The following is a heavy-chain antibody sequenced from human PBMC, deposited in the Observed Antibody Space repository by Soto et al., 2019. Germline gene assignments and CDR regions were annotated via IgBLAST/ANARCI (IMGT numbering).Heavy chain of an antibody. J-gene: IGHJ4*01. CDR2: VSAYNGER. V-gene: IGHV1-18*01. Sequence: QVQLVQSGAEVKKPGASVKVSCKASGYTFTNYGINWVRQAPGQGLEWLGWVSAYNGERRYAQRVQARVIMTTDTSTTTAYMVLRSLRSDDTAVYYCSRATSIPASGDYWGQATLVTVSS. D-gene: IGHD6-6*01. CDR3: SRATSIPASGDY. CDR1: GYTFTNYG.